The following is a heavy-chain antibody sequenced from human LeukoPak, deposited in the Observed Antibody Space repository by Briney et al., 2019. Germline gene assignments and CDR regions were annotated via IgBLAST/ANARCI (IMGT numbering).Heavy chain of an antibody. CDR1: GYTFTSYG. D-gene: IGHD3-3*01. V-gene: IGHV1-18*01. J-gene: IGHJ1*01. CDR2: ISAYNGNT. CDR3: ATGHYDFWSGYYPEYFQH. Sequence: GASVKVSCKASGYTFTSYGISWVRQAPGQGLEWMGWISAYNGNTNYAQKFQGRVTMTEDTSTDTAYMELSSLRSEDTAVYYCATGHYDFWSGYYPEYFQHWGQGTLVTVSS.